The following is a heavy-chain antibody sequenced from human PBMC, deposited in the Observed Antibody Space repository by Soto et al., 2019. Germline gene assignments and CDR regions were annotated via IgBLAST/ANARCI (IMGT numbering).Heavy chain of an antibody. D-gene: IGHD4-4*01. Sequence: PGGSLRLSCAASGFTFSPVWMHWVRQVPGKGPVWVSRINSDGNSTSYADSVKGRFTISRDNAKNTLYLQMNSLRAEDTAVYYCARGSKHFDYWGQGTLVTVSS. V-gene: IGHV3-74*01. CDR3: ARGSKHFDY. J-gene: IGHJ4*02. CDR2: INSDGNST. CDR1: GFTFSPVW.